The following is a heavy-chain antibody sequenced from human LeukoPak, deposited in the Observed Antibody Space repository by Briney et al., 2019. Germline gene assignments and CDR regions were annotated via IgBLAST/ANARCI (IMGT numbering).Heavy chain of an antibody. D-gene: IGHD3-10*01. CDR3: ARDKYYYGSGGPTTIDY. CDR1: GGSFSGYY. V-gene: IGHV4-34*01. Sequence: SETLSLTCAVYGGSFSGYYWSWIRQPPGKGLEWIGEINHSGSTNYNPSLKSRVTISVDTSKNQFSLKLSSVTAADTAVYYCARDKYYYGSGGPTTIDYWGQGTLVTVSS. CDR2: INHSGST. J-gene: IGHJ4*02.